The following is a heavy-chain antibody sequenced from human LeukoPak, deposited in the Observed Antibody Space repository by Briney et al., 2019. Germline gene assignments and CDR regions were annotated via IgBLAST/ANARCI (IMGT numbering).Heavy chain of an antibody. V-gene: IGHV3-74*01. CDR2: INGDGRNI. J-gene: IGHJ4*02. Sequence: GGSLRLSCAASGFTFSSYSMNWVRQAPGKGLVWVSRINGDGRNINYADSVRGRFTISRDNAKNTLYLQMNTLRVEDTAVYYCAKGTSSPDYWGQGTLVTVSS. CDR1: GFTFSSYS. CDR3: AKGTSSPDY.